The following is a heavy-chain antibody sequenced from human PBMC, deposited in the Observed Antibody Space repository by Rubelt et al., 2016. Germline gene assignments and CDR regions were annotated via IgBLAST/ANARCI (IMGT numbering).Heavy chain of an antibody. J-gene: IGHJ6*02. CDR1: GGSFSGYY. V-gene: IGHV4-34*01. D-gene: IGHD2-2*01. Sequence: QVQLQQWGAGLLKPSETLSLTCAVYGGSFSGYYWSWIRQPPGKGLEWIGEINHSGSTNYNPSLKCGCTRSVDTSKNQFSLKLSSVTAADTAVYYCARVPYCSSTSCRWADVWGQGTTVTVSS. CDR2: INHSGST. CDR3: ARVPYCSSTSCRWADV.